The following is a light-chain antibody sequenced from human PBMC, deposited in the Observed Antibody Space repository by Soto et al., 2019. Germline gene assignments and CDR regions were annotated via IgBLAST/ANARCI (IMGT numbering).Light chain of an antibody. CDR1: QTVSTF. Sequence: EIVLTQSPDTLSLSPGERATLSCRASQTVSTFLAWYQQKPGQAPRLIVYDASKRAPGIPARFIGSGSGTDFTLTVSSLEPEDFAVYYCQQYGGSPWTFGQGTKVDIK. V-gene: IGKV3-11*01. J-gene: IGKJ1*01. CDR3: QQYGGSPWT. CDR2: DAS.